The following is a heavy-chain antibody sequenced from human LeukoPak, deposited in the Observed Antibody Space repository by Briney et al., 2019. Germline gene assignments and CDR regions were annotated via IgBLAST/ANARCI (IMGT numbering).Heavy chain of an antibody. CDR2: IQSDGNNK. D-gene: IGHD4-17*01. J-gene: IGHJ4*02. Sequence: GGSLRLSCAASGFTFSNYGIYWVRQAPGKGLEWVAFIQSDGNNKYYADSVKGRFSISRDNSKNTVYLQMNSLRTEDTAVYYCAKVLMDYGDYFDYWGQGTLVTVSS. CDR3: AKVLMDYGDYFDY. V-gene: IGHV3-30*02. CDR1: GFTFSNYG.